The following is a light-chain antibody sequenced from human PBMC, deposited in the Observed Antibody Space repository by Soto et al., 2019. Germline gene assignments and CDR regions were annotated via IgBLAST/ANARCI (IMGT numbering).Light chain of an antibody. Sequence: QPVLTQPPSASGTPGQRVTISCSGSSSNIGSKPVNWYQQLPGAAPKLLIHNTNQRPSGVPDRFSGSKSGTSASLAISGLQSDDEAHYYCAAWDDSLNGLVFGGGTKVTVL. CDR2: NTN. CDR3: AAWDDSLNGLV. J-gene: IGLJ2*01. CDR1: SSNIGSKP. V-gene: IGLV1-44*01.